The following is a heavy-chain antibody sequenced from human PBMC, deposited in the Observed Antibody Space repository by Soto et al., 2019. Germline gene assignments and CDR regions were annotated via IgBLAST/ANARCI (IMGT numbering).Heavy chain of an antibody. V-gene: IGHV3-23*01. CDR1: GFSFSSYA. D-gene: IGHD3-3*01. CDR3: AKDPAPNYDFWSGSPGYFDY. J-gene: IGHJ4*02. Sequence: PGGSLRLSCAASGFSFSSYAMSWVRQAPGKGLEWVSAISGSGGSAYYADSVKGRFTISRDNSKNTLYLQMNSLRAEDTAVYYCAKDPAPNYDFWSGSPGYFDYWGQGTLVTVSS. CDR2: ISGSGGSA.